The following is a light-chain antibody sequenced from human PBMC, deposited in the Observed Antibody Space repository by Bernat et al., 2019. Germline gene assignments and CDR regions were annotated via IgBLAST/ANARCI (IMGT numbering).Light chain of an antibody. J-gene: IGKJ1*01. V-gene: IGKV1-6*01. CDR3: LQDNNYPRT. CDR1: QDIRNE. Sequence: AIQMTQSPSSLSASVGDRVTITCRSSQDIRNELGWYQQKPGKVPKLLIYAASTLHSGVPSRFSGSGSGTDFTLTISSLQPEDFATYYCLQDNNYPRTFGQGTKVEIK. CDR2: AAS.